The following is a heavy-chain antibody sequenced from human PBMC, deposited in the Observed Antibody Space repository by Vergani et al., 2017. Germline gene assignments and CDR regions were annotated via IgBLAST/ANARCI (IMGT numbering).Heavy chain of an antibody. V-gene: IGHV4-39*01. Sequence: QLQLQESGPGLVKPSETLSLSCRVAGDSISRSHYYWGFIRQPPGKGLGWIGSISSSGSPYYNPTLKSRLSFSVDTSKNLFSLNLTSVTAADTAVYYCTRHGRSGWAGYFQHWGEGTLVTASS. CDR3: TRHGRSGWAGYFQH. CDR1: GDSISRSHYY. J-gene: IGHJ1*01. CDR2: ISSSGSP. D-gene: IGHD6-19*01.